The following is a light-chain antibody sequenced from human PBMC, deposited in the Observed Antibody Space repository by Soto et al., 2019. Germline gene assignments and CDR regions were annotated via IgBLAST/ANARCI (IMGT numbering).Light chain of an antibody. CDR1: QGINNY. J-gene: IGKJ3*01. CDR2: GAS. CDR3: QKLGSYPFP. Sequence: DIQLTQSPSFLSASVGDRVTVTCRASQGINNYLAWYQQKPGKAPKLLIHGASTLQSGVPSRVSGSGSGTEFPLTISNLQPENFATYFLQKLGSYPFPFGPGTKGDIK. V-gene: IGKV1-9*01.